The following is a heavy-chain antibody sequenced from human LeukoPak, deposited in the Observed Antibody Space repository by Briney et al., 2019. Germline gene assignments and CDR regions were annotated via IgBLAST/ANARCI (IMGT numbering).Heavy chain of an antibody. CDR1: GYSFTSYY. D-gene: IGHD4-23*01. V-gene: IGHV1-46*01. Sequence: ASVKVSCKASGYSFTSYYMHWVRQAPGQGLEWMGIINPSGGSTSYAQKFQGRVTMTRDTSTSTAYMELRSLRSDDTAVYYCAREYGGNPGLFGYWGQGTLVTVSS. CDR3: AREYGGNPGLFGY. CDR2: INPSGGST. J-gene: IGHJ4*02.